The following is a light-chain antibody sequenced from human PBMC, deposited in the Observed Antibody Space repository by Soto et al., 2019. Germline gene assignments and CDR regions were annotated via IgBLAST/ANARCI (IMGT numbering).Light chain of an antibody. J-gene: IGLJ2*01. Sequence: QSALTQPPSVSAAPGQKVTISCSGSGSNIGENYVSWYQQLPGTAPKLLIYDDNKRPSGIPDRFSGSKSGTSATLGITGLQTGDEADYYCGTWDSSLSVVFGGGTKVTVL. CDR3: GTWDSSLSVV. CDR1: GSNIGENY. CDR2: DDN. V-gene: IGLV1-51*01.